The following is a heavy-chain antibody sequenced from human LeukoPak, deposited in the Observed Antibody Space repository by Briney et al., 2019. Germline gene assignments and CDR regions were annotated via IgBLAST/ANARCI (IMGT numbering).Heavy chain of an antibody. Sequence: GGSLRLSCAASGFTFSSYWMSWVRQAPGKGLEWVANIKQDGSEKYYVDSVKGRFTISRDNAKNSLYLQMNSLRAEDTAVYYCARDVGIVVVAFYYYYMDVWGKGTTVTVSS. D-gene: IGHD2-15*01. CDR1: GFTFSSYW. CDR2: IKQDGSEK. CDR3: ARDVGIVVVAFYYYYMDV. J-gene: IGHJ6*03. V-gene: IGHV3-7*01.